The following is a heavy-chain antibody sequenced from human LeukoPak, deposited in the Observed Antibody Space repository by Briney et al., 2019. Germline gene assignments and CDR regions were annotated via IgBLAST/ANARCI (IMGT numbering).Heavy chain of an antibody. Sequence: SETLSLTCTVSGGSISTYYWSWIRQPPGKGLEWIGYIYYSGSTNYNPSLKSRVTISVDTSKNQFSLNLSSVTAADTAVYYCARDYSNYTMDYWGQGILVTVSS. CDR1: GGSISTYY. CDR2: IYYSGST. J-gene: IGHJ4*02. D-gene: IGHD4-11*01. V-gene: IGHV4-59*01. CDR3: ARDYSNYTMDY.